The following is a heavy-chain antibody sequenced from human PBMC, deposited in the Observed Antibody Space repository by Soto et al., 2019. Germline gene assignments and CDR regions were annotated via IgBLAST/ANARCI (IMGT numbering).Heavy chain of an antibody. CDR3: AKDGHGLVWFGELDV. D-gene: IGHD3-10*01. Sequence: PGGSLRLSCAASGFTFSSYGIHWVRQAPGKGLEWVATISHDGNNKYYADSVKGRFSISRDNSKKKLYLQMNSLRVEDTAVYYCAKDGHGLVWFGELDVWGQGTTVTVYS. CDR1: GFTFSSYG. J-gene: IGHJ6*02. CDR2: ISHDGNNK. V-gene: IGHV3-30*18.